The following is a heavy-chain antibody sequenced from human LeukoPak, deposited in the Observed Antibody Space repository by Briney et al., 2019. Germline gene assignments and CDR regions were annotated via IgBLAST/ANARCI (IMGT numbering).Heavy chain of an antibody. V-gene: IGHV4-61*02. CDR2: IYTSGST. CDR1: GGSISSGSYY. J-gene: IGHJ4*02. CDR3: ASDFWSGYYDY. D-gene: IGHD3-3*01. Sequence: PSETLSLTCTVSGGSISSGSYYWSWIRQPAWKGLEWIGRIYTSGSTNYNPSLKSRVTISVDTSKNQFSLKLSSVTAADTAVYYCASDFWSGYYDYWGQGTLVTVSS.